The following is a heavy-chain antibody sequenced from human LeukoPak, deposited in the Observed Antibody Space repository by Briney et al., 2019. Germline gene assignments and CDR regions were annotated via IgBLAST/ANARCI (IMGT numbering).Heavy chain of an antibody. CDR1: GGSFSGYY. D-gene: IGHD2-15*01. CDR3: ARGLAAPPAYYFDY. J-gene: IGHJ4*02. V-gene: IGHV4-34*01. Sequence: PSETLSLTCAVYGGSFSGYYWSWIRQPPGKGLEWIGEINHSGSTNYNPSLKSRVTISVDTSKNQFSLKLSSVTAADTAVYYCARGLAAPPAYYFDYWGQGTLVTVSS. CDR2: INHSGST.